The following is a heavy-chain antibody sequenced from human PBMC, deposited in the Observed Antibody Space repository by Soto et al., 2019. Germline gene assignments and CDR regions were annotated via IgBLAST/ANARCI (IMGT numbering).Heavy chain of an antibody. CDR3: ARSNVGVRGVSGFYSYYGMDV. CDR1: GYTFTNYG. CDR2: ISGYNGNT. Sequence: QLQLLQSRTEVKNPGASVKVSCKSSGYTFTNYGVNWVRQAPGQGLGWMGWISGYNGNTNYAQKYQGRVSMTTDTYTSTAYMELRSLRSDDTAVYFCARSNVGVRGVSGFYSYYGMDVWGQGTTVSVSS. J-gene: IGHJ6*02. D-gene: IGHD3-10*01. V-gene: IGHV1-18*01.